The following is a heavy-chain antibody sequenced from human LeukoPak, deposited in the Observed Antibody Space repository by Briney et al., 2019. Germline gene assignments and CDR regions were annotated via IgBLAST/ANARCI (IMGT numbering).Heavy chain of an antibody. CDR2: ISRSGDST. D-gene: IGHD3-22*01. J-gene: IGHJ4*02. V-gene: IGHV3-23*01. CDR1: GFSISDYA. CDR3: ARCFFYDSSGHDYPDS. Sequence: PGGSLRLSCAASGFSISDYAMSWVRQAPGKGLEWVSTISRSGDSTFYADSVKGRFTISRDISKNTLYLQLNSLRAEDTAVFYCARCFFYDSSGHDYPDSWGQGTLVTVSS.